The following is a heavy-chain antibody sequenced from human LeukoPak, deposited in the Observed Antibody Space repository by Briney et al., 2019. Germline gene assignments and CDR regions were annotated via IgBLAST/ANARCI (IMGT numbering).Heavy chain of an antibody. V-gene: IGHV3-21*01. CDR3: VRDTGIVVAGKGWFDP. CDR2: ISSSGSYK. Sequence: GGSLRLSCAASGFTFSRHSMNGFRKAPGKGREWVSSISSSGSYKYYADSVKGRFTISRGNAKKSLYLQMNSLRADDTAVYYCVRDTGIVVAGKGWFDPWGQGTLVTVSS. J-gene: IGHJ5*02. D-gene: IGHD6-13*01. CDR1: GFTFSRHS.